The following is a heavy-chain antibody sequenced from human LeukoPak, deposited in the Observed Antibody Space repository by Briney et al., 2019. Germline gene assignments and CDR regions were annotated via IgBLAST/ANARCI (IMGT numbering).Heavy chain of an antibody. CDR2: IYYSGST. CDR1: GGSISSYY. D-gene: IGHD4-17*01. V-gene: IGHV4-59*08. Sequence: SETLSPTCTVSGGSISSYYWSWIRQPPGKGLEWIGYIYYSGSTNYNPSLKSRVTISVDTSKNQFSLKLSSVTAADTAVYYCARHPYGDYVFDYWGQGTLVTVSS. CDR3: ARHPYGDYVFDY. J-gene: IGHJ4*02.